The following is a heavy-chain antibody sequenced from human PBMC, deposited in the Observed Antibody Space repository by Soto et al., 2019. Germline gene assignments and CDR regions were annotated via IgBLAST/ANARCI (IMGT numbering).Heavy chain of an antibody. D-gene: IGHD1-26*01. CDR1: GDSVVSDRYF. CDR2: ISYTGDT. CDR3: ARIVVGATVDL. V-gene: IGHV4-61*01. J-gene: IGHJ5*02. Sequence: AETLSLTCSVSGDSVVSDRYFFTCIRQPPGKGLEWIAYISYTGDTNYNPSLKSRVTISVDTSRNQFSLTLTSVTAADTAVYFCARIVVGATVDLWGQGSLVTVPQ.